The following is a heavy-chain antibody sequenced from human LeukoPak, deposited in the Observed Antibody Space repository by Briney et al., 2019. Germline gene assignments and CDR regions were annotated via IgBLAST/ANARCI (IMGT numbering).Heavy chain of an antibody. CDR3: ATGRAGDYFDY. CDR2: INPNTGGT. Sequence: GASVKVSCKPSGYTFTGQSMHWVRQAPGQGLEWMGWINPNTGGTNYVQNFQGRVTMTRDTSISTAYMELSRLRSDDTAVYYCATGRAGDYFDYGGQGTLVTVSS. CDR1: GYTFTGQS. J-gene: IGHJ4*02. V-gene: IGHV1-2*02.